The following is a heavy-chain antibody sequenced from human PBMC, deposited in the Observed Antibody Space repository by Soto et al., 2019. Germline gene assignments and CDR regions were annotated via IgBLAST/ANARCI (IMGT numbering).Heavy chain of an antibody. CDR3: ARREIQGPIDY. CDR1: GYSISSNNW. J-gene: IGHJ4*02. Sequence: QVQLQESGPGLVKPSDTLSLICAVSGYSISSNNWWGWVRQPPGKGLEWIGDIDYSGTTYYNPSIKSRVPMSVDTSKNQFSLKLTSVTAVDTAVYYCARREIQGPIDYWGQGTRVTVPS. CDR2: IDYSGTT. V-gene: IGHV4-28*01. D-gene: IGHD1-26*01.